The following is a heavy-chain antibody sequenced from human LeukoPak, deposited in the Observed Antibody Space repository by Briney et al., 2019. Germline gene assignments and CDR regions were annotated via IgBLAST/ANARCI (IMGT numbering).Heavy chain of an antibody. Sequence: GGSLRLSCAASGFTFSSYSMNWVRQAPGKGLEWVSYISSSSSTIYYADSVKGRFTISRDSAKNSLYLQMNSLRAEDTAVYYCAKGGDILTGYPNAFDYWGQGTLVTVSS. CDR3: AKGGDILTGYPNAFDY. D-gene: IGHD3-9*01. CDR2: ISSSSSTI. J-gene: IGHJ4*02. V-gene: IGHV3-48*04. CDR1: GFTFSSYS.